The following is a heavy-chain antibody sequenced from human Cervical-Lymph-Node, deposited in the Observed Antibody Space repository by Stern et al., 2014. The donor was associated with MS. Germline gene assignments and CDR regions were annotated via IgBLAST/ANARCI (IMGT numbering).Heavy chain of an antibody. D-gene: IGHD2-15*01. V-gene: IGHV1-58*01. Sequence: QLVQSGPEVKKPGTSVRVSCKASGFTFTSSVVQWVRQARGERLEWIGWIVVGSANTNYAQKFQDRVTFTRVKSTTTAYMELNSLRIEDTAVYYCAVGRVVAGNPWAHGGFDPWGQGSLVTVSS. CDR1: GFTFTSSV. CDR2: IVVGSANT. CDR3: AVGRVVAGNPWAHGGFDP. J-gene: IGHJ5*02.